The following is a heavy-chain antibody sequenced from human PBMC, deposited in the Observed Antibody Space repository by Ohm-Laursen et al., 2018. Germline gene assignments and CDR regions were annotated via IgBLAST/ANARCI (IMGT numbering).Heavy chain of an antibody. Sequence: GTLSLTCIVSGGSISSSSYYWGWIRQPPGKGLEWIGSIYYSGSTYYNPSLKSRVTISVDTSKNQFSLKLSSVTAADTAVYYCARLDTEPRYYDFWSGLTRYFDYWGQGTLVTVSS. V-gene: IGHV4-39*01. CDR2: IYYSGST. CDR3: ARLDTEPRYYDFWSGLTRYFDY. J-gene: IGHJ4*02. D-gene: IGHD3-3*01. CDR1: GGSISSSSYY.